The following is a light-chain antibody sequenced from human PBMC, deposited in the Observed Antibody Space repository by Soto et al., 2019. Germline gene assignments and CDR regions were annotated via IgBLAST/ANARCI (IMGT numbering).Light chain of an antibody. CDR1: QSISSW. CDR2: DAS. Sequence: DIQMTQSSSTLSASVGDRVTITCRASQSISSWLAWYQQKPGKAPKLLIYDASSLESGVPSRFSGSGSGTEFTLTISSLQPDDFATYYCQQYKSYPGTFGQGTKVDIK. J-gene: IGKJ1*01. CDR3: QQYKSYPGT. V-gene: IGKV1-5*01.